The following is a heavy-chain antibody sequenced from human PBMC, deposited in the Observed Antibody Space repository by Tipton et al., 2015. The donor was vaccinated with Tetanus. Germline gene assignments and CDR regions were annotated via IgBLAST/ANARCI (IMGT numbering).Heavy chain of an antibody. Sequence: TLSLTCTVSGGSISSDGAYWSWIRQSPGKGLEWIGEINHSGSTTYSPSFKSRVTISVDTPKNQFSLKLTSLTVADTAVYYCARGGSYSYGPRGFDLWGRGTLVTVSS. J-gene: IGHJ2*01. D-gene: IGHD5-18*01. V-gene: IGHV4-34*01. CDR1: GGSISSDGAY. CDR3: ARGGSYSYGPRGFDL. CDR2: INHSGST.